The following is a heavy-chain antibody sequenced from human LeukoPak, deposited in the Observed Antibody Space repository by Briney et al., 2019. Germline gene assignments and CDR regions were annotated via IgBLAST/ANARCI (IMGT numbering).Heavy chain of an antibody. CDR1: GFTFSAYG. CDR3: AKELTRPNRPVAGLNY. J-gene: IGHJ4*02. Sequence: GGSLRLSCAASGFTFSAYGMHWVRQAPGKGLEWVAIISYDGSNKYYPDSVKGRFTISRDDSKNTLYLQMNSLRTEDTAVYYCAKELTRPNRPVAGLNYWDQGTLVTVSS. D-gene: IGHD6-19*01. V-gene: IGHV3-30*18. CDR2: ISYDGSNK.